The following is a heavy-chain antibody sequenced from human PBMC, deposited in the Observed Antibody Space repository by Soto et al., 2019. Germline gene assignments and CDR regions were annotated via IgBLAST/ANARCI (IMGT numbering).Heavy chain of an antibody. D-gene: IGHD6-19*01. CDR2: ISWNSGSI. Sequence: EVQLVESGGGLVQPGRSLRLSCAASGFTFDDYVMHWVRQAPGKGLEWVSGISWNSGSIGYADSVKGRFTISRDNAKNYLYLQMNSLRAEDTDLYYCAKSRSSGWYRAFDYWGQGTLVTVSS. J-gene: IGHJ4*02. V-gene: IGHV3-9*01. CDR3: AKSRSSGWYRAFDY. CDR1: GFTFDDYV.